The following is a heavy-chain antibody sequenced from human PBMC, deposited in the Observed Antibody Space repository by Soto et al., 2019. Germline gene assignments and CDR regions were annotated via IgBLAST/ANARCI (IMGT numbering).Heavy chain of an antibody. Sequence: QVQLVESGGGVVQPGRPLRLSCAASEFTFSRHGMHWVRQAPGKGLQWVGVIWSDGSNEVYADSVKGRFIISRDNSKXXXXXXXXXXXXXXXAVYYCARERTFGDNKHNYMDVWGTGITVTVSS. CDR2: IWSDGSNE. CDR1: EFTFSRHG. CDR3: ARERTFGDNKHNYMDV. J-gene: IGHJ6*03. D-gene: IGHD3-16*01. V-gene: IGHV3-33*01.